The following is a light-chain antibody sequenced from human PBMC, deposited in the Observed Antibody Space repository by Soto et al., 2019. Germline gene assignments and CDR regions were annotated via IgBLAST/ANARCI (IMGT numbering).Light chain of an antibody. V-gene: IGKV1-39*01. CDR2: AAS. CDR3: QQYNNWPQT. Sequence: DIQMTQSPSSLSASVGDRVTITCRASQSISSYLNWYQQKPGKAPKLLISAASSLQSGVPSRFSGSGSGTEFTLTISSLQSEDFAVYYCQQYNNWPQTFGQGTKVDIK. J-gene: IGKJ1*01. CDR1: QSISSY.